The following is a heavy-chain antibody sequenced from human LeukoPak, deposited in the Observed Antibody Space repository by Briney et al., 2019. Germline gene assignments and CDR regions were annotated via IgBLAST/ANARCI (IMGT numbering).Heavy chain of an antibody. CDR2: ISGSGGST. CDR1: GFTFSTYG. V-gene: IGHV3-23*01. J-gene: IGHJ4*02. D-gene: IGHD4-17*01. CDR3: ARGLRQPDY. Sequence: GGSLRLSCVASGFTFSTYGMSWVRQAPGKGLEWVSAISGSGGSTYYADSVKGRFTISRDNSKNTLYLQMNSLRVEDTAVYYCARGLRQPDYWGQGTLVTVSS.